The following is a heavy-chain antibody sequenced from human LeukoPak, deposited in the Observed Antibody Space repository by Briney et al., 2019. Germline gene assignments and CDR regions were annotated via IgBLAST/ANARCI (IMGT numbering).Heavy chain of an antibody. CDR2: IRQDGSDQ. CDR1: GFSFSSYW. J-gene: IGHJ3*02. V-gene: IGHV3-7*04. CDR3: ARAYDSSGYRAFDI. Sequence: GGSLRLSCAVSGFSFSSYWMSWVRQAPGKGLEWVASIRQDGSDQHYVDSVKGRLTISRDNAKNSLYLQVKSLRAEDTAMYSCARAYDSSGYRAFDIWGQGTMVTVS. D-gene: IGHD3-22*01.